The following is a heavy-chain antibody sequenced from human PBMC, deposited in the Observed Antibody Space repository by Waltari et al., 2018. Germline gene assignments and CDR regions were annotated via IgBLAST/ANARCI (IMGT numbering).Heavy chain of an antibody. J-gene: IGHJ4*02. CDR2: IYSGGNT. Sequence: EVQLVESGGGLIQPGGSLRLSCKAPGLTVSRNYMSWVRQAPGKGLEWLSAIYSGGNTFYADSVKGRFNISIDNSKNTLYLQMNSLRVDDTAVYYCARDDSYGQFMRFDFWGQGTVVTVSS. V-gene: IGHV3-53*01. CDR1: GLTVSRNY. CDR3: ARDDSYGQFMRFDF. D-gene: IGHD5-18*01.